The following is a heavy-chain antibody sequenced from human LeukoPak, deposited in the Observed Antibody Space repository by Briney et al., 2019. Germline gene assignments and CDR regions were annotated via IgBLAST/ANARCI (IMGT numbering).Heavy chain of an antibody. CDR1: GFTFSNYG. Sequence: GGSLRLSCAASGFTFSNYGMDWVRQALGQGLEWVAIIWFDGSNQYYADSVKGRFTISRDNPKNTLYLQMNSLRAEDTAVYYCARDLSSNWFDPWGQGTLVTVSS. CDR2: IWFDGSNQ. CDR3: ARDLSSNWFDP. V-gene: IGHV3-33*01. D-gene: IGHD3-10*01. J-gene: IGHJ5*02.